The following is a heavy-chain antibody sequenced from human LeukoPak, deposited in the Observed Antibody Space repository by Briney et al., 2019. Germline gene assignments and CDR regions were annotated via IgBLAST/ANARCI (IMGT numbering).Heavy chain of an antibody. V-gene: IGHV1-2*02. J-gene: IGHJ3*02. D-gene: IGHD2-8*02. CDR1: GYTFIGYY. CDR2: INPSSGGT. CDR3: AREGESTADAFDI. Sequence: ASVNVSCKASGYTFIGYYMHWVRQAPGQGLEWMGWINPSSGGTDYAQKFQGRVTMTRDMSISTAYMELIRLRSDDTAVYYCAREGESTADAFDIWGQGTKVTVSS.